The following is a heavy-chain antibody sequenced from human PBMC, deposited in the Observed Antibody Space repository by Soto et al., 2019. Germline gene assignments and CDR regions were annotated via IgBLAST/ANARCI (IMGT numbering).Heavy chain of an antibody. CDR3: AKEARVRSPAGDYFDH. V-gene: IGHV3-33*06. J-gene: IGHJ4*02. D-gene: IGHD2-21*01. CDR1: GFTFSSYG. Sequence: PGGSLRLSCAASGFTFSSYGMHWVRQAPGKGLEWVAVIWYDGSNKYYADSVRGRFTISRDDSTNTVYLQMNRLRLDDTAVYYCAKEARVRSPAGDYFDHWAQGTLVTV. CDR2: IWYDGSNK.